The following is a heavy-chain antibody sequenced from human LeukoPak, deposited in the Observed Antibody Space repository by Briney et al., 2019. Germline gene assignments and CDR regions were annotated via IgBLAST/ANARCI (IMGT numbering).Heavy chain of an antibody. J-gene: IGHJ4*02. Sequence: PGGSLRLSCAASGFTFDDYGMSWVRQAPGKGLEWVSGINWNGGSTGYADSVKGRFTISRDNAKNSLYLQMNSLRAEDTALYYCATEYLKYYDFWSGYTYWGQGTLVTVPS. D-gene: IGHD3-3*01. CDR2: INWNGGST. CDR3: ATEYLKYYDFWSGYTY. V-gene: IGHV3-20*04. CDR1: GFTFDDYG.